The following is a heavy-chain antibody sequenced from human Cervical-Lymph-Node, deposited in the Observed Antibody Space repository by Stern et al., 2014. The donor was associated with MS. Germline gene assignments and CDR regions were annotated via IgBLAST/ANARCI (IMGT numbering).Heavy chain of an antibody. V-gene: IGHV1-46*03. CDR3: TRVQRERRALDHFDP. D-gene: IGHD1-1*01. Sequence: VQLVQSGAEVKTPGASVKVSCEASGFTFTTHYMHWIRQAPGGGPEWVGMINPNSGTTSYARQFQGRVIITRDTSTSTSYMELTGLRSEDTALYFCTRVQRERRALDHFDPWGQGTLVTVSS. CDR2: INPNSGTT. J-gene: IGHJ5*02. CDR1: GFTFTTHY.